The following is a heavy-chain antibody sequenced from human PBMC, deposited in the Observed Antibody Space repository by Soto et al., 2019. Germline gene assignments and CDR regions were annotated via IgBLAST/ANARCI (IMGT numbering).Heavy chain of an antibody. V-gene: IGHV3-9*01. J-gene: IGHJ4*02. D-gene: IGHD6-13*01. CDR1: GFTFDVYA. Sequence: EVQLVESGGGWVQPGRSLRLSCAASGFTFDVYAMHWVRQAPGKGLEWVSGINYNSGSVGYADSVKGRFTISRDNAKNSLQLQMNSLRAEDTAVYYCAKDISLWGWVYLVVEYWGQGTLVTGSP. CDR3: AKDISLWGWVYLVVEY. CDR2: INYNSGSV.